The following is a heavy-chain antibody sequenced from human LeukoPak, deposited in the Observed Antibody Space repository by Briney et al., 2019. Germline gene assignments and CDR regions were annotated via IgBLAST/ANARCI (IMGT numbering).Heavy chain of an antibody. V-gene: IGHV4-39*07. J-gene: IGHJ4*02. CDR3: ARLLMAGIYFDY. Sequence: SETLSLTCTVSGGSISSNNYYWGWIRQPPGKGLEWIGSIYRSGSTYYNPSLKSRVTISVDTSKNQFSLKLSSVTAADTAVYYCARLLMAGIYFDYWGQGTLVTVSS. CDR1: GGSISSNNYY. D-gene: IGHD6-19*01. CDR2: IYRSGST.